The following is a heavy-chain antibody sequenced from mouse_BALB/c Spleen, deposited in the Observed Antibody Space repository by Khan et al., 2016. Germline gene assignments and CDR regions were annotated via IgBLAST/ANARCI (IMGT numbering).Heavy chain of an antibody. Sequence: EVQLQESGPGLVKPSQSLSLTCTVTGYSITSGYGWNWIRQFPGNKLEWMGYISYSGSTNYNPSLKSRISITRDTSKNQVFLQLNSMTTEDTATYYFARTARIKYWGQGTTLTVSS. CDR3: ARTARIKY. D-gene: IGHD1-2*01. V-gene: IGHV3-2*02. CDR1: GYSITSGYG. J-gene: IGHJ2*01. CDR2: ISYSGST.